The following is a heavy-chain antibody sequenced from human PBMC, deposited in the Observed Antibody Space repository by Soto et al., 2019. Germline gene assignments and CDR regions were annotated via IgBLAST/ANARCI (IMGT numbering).Heavy chain of an antibody. V-gene: IGHV4-59*01. J-gene: IGHJ6*03. Sequence: SETLSLTCTVSGGSISSYYWSWIRQPPGKGLEWIGYIYYSGSTNYNPSLKSRVTISVDTSKNQFSLKLSSVTAADTADYYWARDRRGDIAAAGTITNYYYYYYMDVWGKGTTVTVSS. CDR3: ARDRRGDIAAAGTITNYYYYYYMDV. CDR2: IYYSGST. D-gene: IGHD6-13*01. CDR1: GGSISSYY.